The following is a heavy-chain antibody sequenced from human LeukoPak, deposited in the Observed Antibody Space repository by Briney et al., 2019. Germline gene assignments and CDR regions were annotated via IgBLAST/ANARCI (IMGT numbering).Heavy chain of an antibody. CDR3: AREGKRITMVRGVITPRGYYYMDV. V-gene: IGHV3-72*01. Sequence: GGSLRLSCAASGFTFSDHYMDWVRQAPGKGLEWVGRTRNKANSYTTEYAASVKGGFTISRDDSKNSLYLQMNSLITEDTAVYYCAREGKRITMVRGVITPRGYYYMDVWGKGTTVTVSS. CDR1: GFTFSDHY. D-gene: IGHD3-10*01. J-gene: IGHJ6*03. CDR2: TRNKANSYTT.